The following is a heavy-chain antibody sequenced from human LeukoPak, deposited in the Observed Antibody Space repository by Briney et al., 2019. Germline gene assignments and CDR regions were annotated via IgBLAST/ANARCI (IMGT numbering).Heavy chain of an antibody. J-gene: IGHJ5*01. CDR2: IYYSETT. Sequence: SETLSLTCTVSGGSISSSRYYWSWIRQPPGKGLEWIGNIYYSETTYYNPSLKSRVTISTDTSKNQFSLKLTSVTAADTAVYYCARGSGYASNWYDYWGQGTLVTVSS. V-gene: IGHV4-39*07. CDR1: GGSISSSRYY. D-gene: IGHD3-10*01. CDR3: ARGSGYASNWYDY.